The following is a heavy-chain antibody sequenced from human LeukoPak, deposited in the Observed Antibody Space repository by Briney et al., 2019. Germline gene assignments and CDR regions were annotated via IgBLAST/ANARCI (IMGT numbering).Heavy chain of an antibody. CDR2: IYHSGST. J-gene: IGHJ4*02. D-gene: IGHD1-26*01. CDR3: ARRSGGSYWGIDY. V-gene: IGHV4-4*02. Sequence: SGTLSLTCAVSGGSISSSNWWSSVRQPPGKGLEWIGEIYHSGSTNYNPSLKSRVTISVDKSKNQFSLKLSSVTAADTAVYYCARRSGGSYWGIDYWGQGTLVTVSS. CDR1: GGSISSSNW.